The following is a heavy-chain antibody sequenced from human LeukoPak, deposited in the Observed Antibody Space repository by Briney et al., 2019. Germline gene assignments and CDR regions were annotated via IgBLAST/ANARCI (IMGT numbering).Heavy chain of an antibody. J-gene: IGHJ4*02. V-gene: IGHV1-3*01. CDR2: INAGNGNT. CDR1: GYTFTSYA. CDR3: ARALLFYGDYFDY. D-gene: IGHD4-17*01. Sequence: ASVKVSCKASGYTFTSYAMHWVRQAPGQRVEWMGWINAGNGNTKYSQKFQGRVTITRDTSASTAYMELSSLRSEDTAVYYCARALLFYGDYFDYWGQGTLVTVSS.